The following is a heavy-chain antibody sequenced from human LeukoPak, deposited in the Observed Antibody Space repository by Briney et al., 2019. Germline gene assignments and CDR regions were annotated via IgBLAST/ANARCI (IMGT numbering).Heavy chain of an antibody. V-gene: IGHV3-11*04. J-gene: IGHJ4*02. D-gene: IGHD1-26*01. Sequence: GGSLRLSCAASGFTFSDYYMSWIRQAPGKGLEWVSYISSSGGTIYYADSVKGRFTISRDNAKNSLYLQMNSLRAEDTAVYYCARDDFRGSHSYWGQGTLVTVSS. CDR2: ISSSGGTI. CDR3: ARDDFRGSHSY. CDR1: GFTFSDYY.